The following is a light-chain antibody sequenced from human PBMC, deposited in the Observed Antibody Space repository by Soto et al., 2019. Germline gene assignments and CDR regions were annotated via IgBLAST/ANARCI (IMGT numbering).Light chain of an antibody. CDR2: DVT. CDR1: SSDVGGYDY. V-gene: IGLV2-8*01. CDR3: SSYAGSNNYV. Sequence: QSVLTQPPSVSGSPGQSVTISCTGTSSDVGGYDYVSWYQQRPGKAPKLLIYDVTKRPSGAPDRFSGSRSGNTASLTVSGLQAEDEADYYCSSYAGSNNYVFGTGTKVTVL. J-gene: IGLJ1*01.